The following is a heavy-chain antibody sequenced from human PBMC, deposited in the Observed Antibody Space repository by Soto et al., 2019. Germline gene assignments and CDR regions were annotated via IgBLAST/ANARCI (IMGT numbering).Heavy chain of an antibody. CDR1: GDSVSSNSAA. V-gene: IGHV6-1*01. J-gene: IGHJ6*02. D-gene: IGHD5-18*01. CDR3: ARERGYSYGPYYYCGMDV. CDR2: TYYRSKWYN. Sequence: SRTLSLTCAISGDSVSSNSAAWNWIRQSPSRGLEWLGRTYYRSKWYNDYAVSVKSRITINPDTSKNQFSLQLNSVTPEDTAVYYCARERGYSYGPYYYCGMDVWGQGTTVTVSS.